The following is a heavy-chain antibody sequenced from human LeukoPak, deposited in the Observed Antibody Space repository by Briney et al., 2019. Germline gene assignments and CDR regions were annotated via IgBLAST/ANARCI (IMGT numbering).Heavy chain of an antibody. J-gene: IGHJ4*02. CDR3: AKNVRRFRLPSTLDY. Sequence: PGRSLRLSCAASGFTFSSYGMHWVRQAPGKGLEWVAVISYDGSNKYYADSVKGRFTISRDNSKNTLYLQMNSLRAEDTAVYYCAKNVRRFRLPSTLDYWGQGTLVTVSS. V-gene: IGHV3-30*18. D-gene: IGHD3-10*02. CDR2: ISYDGSNK. CDR1: GFTFSSYG.